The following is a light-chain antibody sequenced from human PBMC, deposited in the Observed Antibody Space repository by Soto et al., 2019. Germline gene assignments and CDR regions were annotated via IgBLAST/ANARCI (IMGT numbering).Light chain of an antibody. J-gene: IGLJ1*01. CDR1: SSDVGGYNY. CDR3: SSYTTSSTLSYV. V-gene: IGLV2-14*01. Sequence: QSALTQPASVSGSPGQSITISCTGTSSDVGGYNYVSWYQQHPGKAPKLMISDVSNRPSGVSYRFSGSKSGNTASLTISGLQAEDEADYYCSSYTTSSTLSYVFGTGTKLTVL. CDR2: DVS.